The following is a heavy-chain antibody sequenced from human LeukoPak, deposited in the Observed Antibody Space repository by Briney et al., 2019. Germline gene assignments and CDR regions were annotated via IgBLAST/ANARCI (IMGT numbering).Heavy chain of an antibody. CDR1: GFTFSSYW. V-gene: IGHV3-7*01. Sequence: GGSLRLSCAASGFTFSSYWMSWVRRAPGKGLEWVANIKQDGSEKYYVDSVKGRFTISRDNAKNSLYLQMNSLRAEDTAVYYCARDGPTYYYYMDVWGKGTTVTDSS. CDR2: IKQDGSEK. J-gene: IGHJ6*03. CDR3: ARDGPTYYYYMDV.